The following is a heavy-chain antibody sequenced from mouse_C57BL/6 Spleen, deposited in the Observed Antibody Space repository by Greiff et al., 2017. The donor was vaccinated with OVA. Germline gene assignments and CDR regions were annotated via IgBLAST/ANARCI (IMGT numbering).Heavy chain of an antibody. CDR1: GYTFTDYY. J-gene: IGHJ2*01. CDR2: INPNNGGT. D-gene: IGHD1-1*01. V-gene: IGHV1-26*01. Sequence: VQLQQSGPELVKPGASVKISCKASGYTFTDYYMNWVKQSHGKSLEWIGDINPNNGGTSYNQKFKGKATLTVDKSSSTAYMELRSLTSEDSAVYYCARRGITTVVASNFDYWGQGTTLTVSS. CDR3: ARRGITTVVASNFDY.